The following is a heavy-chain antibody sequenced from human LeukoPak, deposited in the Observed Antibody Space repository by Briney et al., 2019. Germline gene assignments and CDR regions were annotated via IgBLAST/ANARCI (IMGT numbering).Heavy chain of an antibody. J-gene: IGHJ3*02. Sequence: PGGSLRLSYAASGFTFSSYSMNWVRQAPGKGLKWVSSISSSGTYVYYADSVKGRFTISRDNAKNSLSLQMNSLRADDAAVYYCARASSKQLAGYLPDGFDIWGQGTMVTVSS. D-gene: IGHD3-9*01. V-gene: IGHV3-21*01. CDR2: ISSSGTYV. CDR1: GFTFSSYS. CDR3: ARASSKQLAGYLPDGFDI.